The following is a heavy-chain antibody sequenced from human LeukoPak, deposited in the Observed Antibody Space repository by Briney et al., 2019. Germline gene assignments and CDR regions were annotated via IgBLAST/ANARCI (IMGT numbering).Heavy chain of an antibody. CDR2: VHYSGAT. CDR1: GGSIRSHNYY. V-gene: IGHV4-39*07. J-gene: IGHJ6*02. Sequence: SETQSLTCTVSGGSIRSHNYYWGWIRQPPGKGLEWIGSVHYSGATYYHPSLKSRLTISADTSKNQFSLKLSSVTAADTAVYYCVSENYDYYGMDVWGQGTTVTVSS. CDR3: VSENYDYYGMDV.